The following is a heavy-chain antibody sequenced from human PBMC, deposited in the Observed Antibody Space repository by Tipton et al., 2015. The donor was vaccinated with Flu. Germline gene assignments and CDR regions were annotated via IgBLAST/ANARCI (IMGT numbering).Heavy chain of an antibody. Sequence: TLSLTCAVSGGSFSGYYWTWIRQSPGRGLEWIGEINHSGSANYNASLKSRVTMSVDSSMNQFSLHLTSVTAADTAVYYCARVSPRRITSIIVVMLPEGYFDYWGPGTQVAVS. J-gene: IGHJ4*02. V-gene: IGHV4-34*01. CDR3: ARVSPRRITSIIVVMLPEGYFDY. CDR2: INHSGSA. D-gene: IGHD3-22*01. CDR1: GGSFSGYY.